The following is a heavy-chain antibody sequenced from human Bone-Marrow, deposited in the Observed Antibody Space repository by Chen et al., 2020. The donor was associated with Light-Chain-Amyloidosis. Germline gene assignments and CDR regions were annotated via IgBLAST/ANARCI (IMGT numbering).Heavy chain of an antibody. CDR1: GGSISINSYY. Sequence: QLQLQESGPGLVRPSETLSLTCTVSGGSISINSYYWGWIRQPPGKGLEWIGSMSYSGSTYYSPSLKSRVTISVDTPKNQLSLRLNSVTAADTALYYCARMFGFCSGGSCYFAYFDYWGQGALVTVSS. CDR2: MSYSGST. V-gene: IGHV4-39*01. J-gene: IGHJ4*02. CDR3: ARMFGFCSGGSCYFAYFDY. D-gene: IGHD2-15*01.